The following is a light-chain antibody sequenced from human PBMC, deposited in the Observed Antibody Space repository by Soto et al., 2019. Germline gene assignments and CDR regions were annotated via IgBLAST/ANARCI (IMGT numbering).Light chain of an antibody. CDR2: DAS. V-gene: IGKV3D-20*02. Sequence: EIVLTQSPGTLSLSPGERATLSCRASQSVSSSYLAWYQQKPGQAPRLLIYDASNRATGIPARFSGSGSGTDFTLTISSLEPEDFAFYYCQQRSNWPPLTFGGGTKVDIK. J-gene: IGKJ4*01. CDR1: QSVSSSY. CDR3: QQRSNWPPLT.